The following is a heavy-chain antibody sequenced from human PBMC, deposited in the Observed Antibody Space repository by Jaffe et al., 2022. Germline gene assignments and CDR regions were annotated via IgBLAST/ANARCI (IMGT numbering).Heavy chain of an antibody. J-gene: IGHJ4*02. CDR3: ARHDYGDYGSRFDY. CDR2: IYYSGST. D-gene: IGHD4-17*01. Sequence: QVQLQESGPGLVKPSETLSLTCTVSGGSISSYYWSWIRQPPGKGLEWIGYIYYSGSTNYNPSLKSRVTISVDTSKNQFSLKLSSVTAADTAVYYCARHDYGDYGSRFDYWGQGTLVTVSS. CDR1: GGSISSYY. V-gene: IGHV4-59*01.